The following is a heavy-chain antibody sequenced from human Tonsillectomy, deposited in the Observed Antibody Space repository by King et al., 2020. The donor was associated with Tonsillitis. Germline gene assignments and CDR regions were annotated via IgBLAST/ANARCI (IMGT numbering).Heavy chain of an antibody. J-gene: IGHJ4*02. Sequence: LQLQESGPGVVKPSETLSLTCTGSGGSISSGVHSWAWIRKPPGKGLEWSAYMYDRGTIFYNPSPKTRITISGGTSENRFSLKLSSVTAADTAVYFCARYVSGTFDYWGQGALVTVSS. V-gene: IGHV4-39*01. CDR1: GGSISSGVHS. D-gene: IGHD1-26*01. CDR3: ARYVSGTFDY. CDR2: MYDRGTI.